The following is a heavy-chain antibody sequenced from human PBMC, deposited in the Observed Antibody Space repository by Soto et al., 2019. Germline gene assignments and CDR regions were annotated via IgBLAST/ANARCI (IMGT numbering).Heavy chain of an antibody. D-gene: IGHD1-26*01. CDR1: GYSISSSNW. V-gene: IGHV4-28*01. Sequence: QVQLQESGPGLVKPSDTLSLTCAVSGYSISSSNWWGWIRQPPGKGLEWIGYIYYSGTTYYNPSLKGRDTTSVDTSKNQFTLKLTSVTAVDTAVYYCARREIQGPIDYWGQGTLVTVSS. J-gene: IGHJ4*02. CDR2: IYYSGTT. CDR3: ARREIQGPIDY.